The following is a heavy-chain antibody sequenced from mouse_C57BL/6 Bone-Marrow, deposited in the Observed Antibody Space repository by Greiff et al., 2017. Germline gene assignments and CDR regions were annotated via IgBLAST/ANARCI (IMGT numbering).Heavy chain of an antibody. CDR3: ARHKSFYWYFDV. CDR1: GFTFSSYG. V-gene: IGHV5-6*01. D-gene: IGHD1-3*01. J-gene: IGHJ1*03. CDR2: ISSGGSYT. Sequence: EVKLKESGGDLVKPGGSLKLSCAASGFTFSSYGMSWVRQTPDKRLEWVATISSGGSYTYYPDSVKGRFTISRDNAKNTLYLQMSSLKSEDTAMYYCARHKSFYWYFDVWGTGTTVTVSS.